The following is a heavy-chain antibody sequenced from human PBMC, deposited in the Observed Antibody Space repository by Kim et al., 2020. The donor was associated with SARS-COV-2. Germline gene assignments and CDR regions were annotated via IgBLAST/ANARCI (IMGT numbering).Heavy chain of an antibody. CDR1: GFTFSSYS. Sequence: GGSLRLSCAASGFTFSSYSMNWVRQAPGKGLEWVSSISSSSSYIYYADSVKGRFTISRDNAKNSLYLQMNSLRAEDTAVYYCARVGGGCGGDCYPDYWGQGTLVTVSS. D-gene: IGHD2-21*02. CDR3: ARVGGGCGGDCYPDY. CDR2: ISSSSSYI. J-gene: IGHJ4*02. V-gene: IGHV3-21*01.